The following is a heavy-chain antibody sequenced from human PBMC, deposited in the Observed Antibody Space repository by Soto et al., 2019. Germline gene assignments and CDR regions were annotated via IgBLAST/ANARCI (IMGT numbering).Heavy chain of an antibody. D-gene: IGHD2-2*01. V-gene: IGHV3-48*03. CDR2: ISSSGNTV. CDR3: VRYCSTTLCNGVATRTFDY. Sequence: EVQLVESGGALVQPGGSLRLSCAASRFTFSTYEMNWVRQAPGEGLEGVSYISSSGNTVYYADSVKGRFTISRDNTRNSLYLQMNSLRDEDTALYYCVRYCSTTLCNGVATRTFDYWGQGTLVTVYS. CDR1: RFTFSTYE. J-gene: IGHJ4*02.